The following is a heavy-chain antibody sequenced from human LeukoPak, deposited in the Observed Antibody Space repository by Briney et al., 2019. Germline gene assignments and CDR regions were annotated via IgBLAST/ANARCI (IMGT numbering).Heavy chain of an antibody. D-gene: IGHD1-1*01. CDR3: ARLDRNYYYLDV. V-gene: IGHV1-2*06. CDR2: INPSTGVA. Sequence: ASVKVSCKTSGYTFTVHYMNWVRQAPGQGLEWMGRINPSTGVANYAQKFQGRITVTRDTSINTAYMELSSLTSDDTAVYYCARLDRNYYYLDVWGQGTTVTVSS. CDR1: GYTFTVHY. J-gene: IGHJ6*03.